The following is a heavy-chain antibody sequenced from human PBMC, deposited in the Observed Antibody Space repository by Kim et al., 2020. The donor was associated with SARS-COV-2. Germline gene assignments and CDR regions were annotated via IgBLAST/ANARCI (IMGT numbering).Heavy chain of an antibody. CDR3: ARGLEMGRGSDY. Sequence: SETLSLTCAVYGGSFSGYYWSWIRQPPGKGLEWIGEINHSGSTNYNPSLKSRVTISVDTSKNQFSLKLSSVTAADTAVYYCARGLEMGRGSDYWGQGTL. D-gene: IGHD3-10*01. CDR2: INHSGST. CDR1: GGSFSGYY. V-gene: IGHV4-34*01. J-gene: IGHJ4*02.